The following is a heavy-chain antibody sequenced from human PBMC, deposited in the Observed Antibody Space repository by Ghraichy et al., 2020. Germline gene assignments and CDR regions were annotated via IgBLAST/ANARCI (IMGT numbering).Heavy chain of an antibody. D-gene: IGHD2-15*01. CDR1: GFTFSSYS. CDR2: ISSSSSNI. CDR3: ARGDCGGGGWYSILGSFDY. J-gene: IGHJ4*02. V-gene: IGHV3-21*01. Sequence: GGSLRLSCAASGFTFSSYSMHWVRQAPGKGLEWVSSISSSSSNIYDADSVKGRFTISRDNAKNSLFLQMNSLRAEDTALYYCARGDCGGGGWYSILGSFDYWGQGVLVTVSS.